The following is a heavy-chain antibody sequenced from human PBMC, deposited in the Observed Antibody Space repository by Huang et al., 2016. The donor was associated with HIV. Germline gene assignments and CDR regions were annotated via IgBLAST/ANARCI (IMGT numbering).Heavy chain of an antibody. Sequence: MVESGGGLVQPGGSLRLSCSASGFTFGHYWMTWVRQAPGKGLKWLTNIRTEGVENYYAAAVMGRFTTSRDNARNSVYLQMDNLRVDDTAVYYCGRASAYREYGADFWGQGTLVTVSS. CDR2: IRTEGVEN. J-gene: IGHJ4*02. CDR1: GFTFGHYW. CDR3: GRASAYREYGADF. D-gene: IGHD4-17*01. V-gene: IGHV3-7*04.